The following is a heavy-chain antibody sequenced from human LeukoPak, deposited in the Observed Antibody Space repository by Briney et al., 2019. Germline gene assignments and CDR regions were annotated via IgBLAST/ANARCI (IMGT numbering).Heavy chain of an antibody. D-gene: IGHD6-19*01. CDR2: INSGGTT. J-gene: IGHJ4*02. Sequence: QPEGSLRLSCVASGSTVSSKYMAWVRQGPGKGLEWVSFINSGGTTMYADSVKGRFTISRDFSKNTLNLQMNSLRAEDTAVYYCATIVSDSSGWYHFDRWGQGALVTVSS. CDR3: ATIVSDSSGWYHFDR. CDR1: GSTVSSKY. V-gene: IGHV3-66*01.